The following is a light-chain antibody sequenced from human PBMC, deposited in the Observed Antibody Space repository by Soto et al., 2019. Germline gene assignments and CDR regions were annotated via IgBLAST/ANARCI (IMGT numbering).Light chain of an antibody. V-gene: IGKV3-15*01. CDR3: HQYDNWPPFT. J-gene: IGKJ3*01. CDR2: GAS. Sequence: EIVMTQSPATLSVSPGERATLACRASQRVGSNLAWYQQRPGQPPRLLIYGASTRATGIPARFSGGGSGTEFTLTISSLQSEDFAVYFCHQYDNWPPFTFGPGTKVDIK. CDR1: QRVGSN.